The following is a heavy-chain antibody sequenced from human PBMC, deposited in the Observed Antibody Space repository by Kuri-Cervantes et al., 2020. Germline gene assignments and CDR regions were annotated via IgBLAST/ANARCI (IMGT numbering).Heavy chain of an antibody. CDR1: GFTFSSYA. CDR3: ARLPYYYYGMDV. Sequence: GGSLRLSCAASGFTFSSYAMSWVRQAPGKGLEWVSAISGSGGSTYYADSVKGRFTISRDNAKNSLYLQMNSLRDEDTAVYYCARLPYYYYGMDVWDQGTTVTVSS. J-gene: IGHJ6*02. CDR2: ISGSGGST. V-gene: IGHV3-23*01.